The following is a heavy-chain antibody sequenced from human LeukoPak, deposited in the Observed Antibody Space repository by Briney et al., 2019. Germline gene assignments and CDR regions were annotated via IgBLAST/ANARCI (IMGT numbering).Heavy chain of an antibody. V-gene: IGHV3-53*05. CDR3: AKDQTGSNCGGDCYPNFDY. Sequence: GGSLRLSCAASGFTVSSNYMSWVRQAPGKGLEWVSVIYSGGSTYYTDSVKGRFTISRDNSKNTLYLQMNSLRAEDTAVYYCAKDQTGSNCGGDCYPNFDYWGQGTLVTVSS. J-gene: IGHJ4*02. CDR1: GFTVSSNY. D-gene: IGHD2-21*02. CDR2: IYSGGST.